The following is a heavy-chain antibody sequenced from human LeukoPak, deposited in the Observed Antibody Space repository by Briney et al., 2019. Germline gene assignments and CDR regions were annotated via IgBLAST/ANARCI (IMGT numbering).Heavy chain of an antibody. D-gene: IGHD2-15*01. Sequence: ASVKVSCKASGGTFSSYAISWVRQAPGQGLEWMGGIIPIFGTANYAQKFQGRVTITADESTSTAYMELSSLRSEDTAVYYCARDRLYCSGGSCYKTLDYWGQGTQVTVSS. CDR1: GGTFSSYA. CDR3: ARDRLYCSGGSCYKTLDY. V-gene: IGHV1-69*13. CDR2: IIPIFGTA. J-gene: IGHJ4*02.